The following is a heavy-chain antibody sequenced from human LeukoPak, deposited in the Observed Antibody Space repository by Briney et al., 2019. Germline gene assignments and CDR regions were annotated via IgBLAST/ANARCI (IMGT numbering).Heavy chain of an antibody. CDR1: GYTFTSSG. Sequence: AAVKVSCKTSGYTFTSSGMSGVRQDLGHGLEWMGWISAYNGNTNHAQKLQGRVTMTTDTPTRTAYMELRSLRSDDTAVYYCARGPRDFWSGYYSDYWGQGTLVTVPS. V-gene: IGHV1-18*01. D-gene: IGHD3-3*01. CDR2: ISAYNGNT. J-gene: IGHJ4*02. CDR3: ARGPRDFWSGYYSDY.